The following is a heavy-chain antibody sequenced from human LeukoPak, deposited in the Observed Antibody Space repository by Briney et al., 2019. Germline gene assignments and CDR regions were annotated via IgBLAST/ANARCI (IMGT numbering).Heavy chain of an antibody. CDR3: AREDHYGSGSYLY. D-gene: IGHD3-10*01. V-gene: IGHV4-4*02. CDR2: IYHSGST. Sequence: SETLSLTCAVSGGSISSSNRWSWVRQPPGKGLEWIGEIYHSGSTNYNPSLKSRVTISVDKSKNQFSLKLSSVTAADTAVYYCAREDHYGSGSYLYWGQGTLVTVSS. J-gene: IGHJ4*02. CDR1: GGSISSSNR.